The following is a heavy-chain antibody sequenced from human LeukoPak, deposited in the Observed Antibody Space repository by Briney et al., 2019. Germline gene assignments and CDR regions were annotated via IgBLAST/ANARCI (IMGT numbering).Heavy chain of an antibody. CDR1: GYTFTGYY. J-gene: IGHJ5*02. CDR3: AREGDTVIWFDP. D-gene: IGHD4-17*01. V-gene: IGHV1-2*02. CDR2: INPNSGGT. Sequence: ASVKVSCKASGYTFTGYYMHWVRQAPGQGLEWMGWINPNSGGTNYAQKFQGRVTMTRDTSISTAYMELSRLRSDDTAAYYCAREGDTVIWFDPWGQGTLVTVSS.